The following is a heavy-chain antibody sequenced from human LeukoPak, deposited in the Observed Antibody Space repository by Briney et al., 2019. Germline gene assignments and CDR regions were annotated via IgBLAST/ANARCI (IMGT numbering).Heavy chain of an antibody. CDR2: IYYTGSA. CDR1: SGSVSNGDYY. CDR3: AGSRNYYGSGDY. D-gene: IGHD3-10*01. V-gene: IGHV4-61*08. J-gene: IGHJ4*02. Sequence: SETLSLTCTVSSGSVSNGDYYWSWLRRPPGKALEWIGYIYYTGSAYYNPSLGGRVTLSVDTSKNQFSVKLSSVTAADTAVYYCAGSRNYYGSGDYWGQGTLVTVSS.